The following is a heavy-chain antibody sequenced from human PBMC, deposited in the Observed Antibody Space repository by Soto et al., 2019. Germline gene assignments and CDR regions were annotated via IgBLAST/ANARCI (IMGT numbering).Heavy chain of an antibody. D-gene: IGHD6-19*01. V-gene: IGHV3-23*01. CDR2: VSGRGGTT. J-gene: IGHJ5*02. Sequence: EVQLLDSGGGLVQPGGSLRLSCAASGFTFSSSAMSWVRQAPGKGLEWVSAVSGRGGTTYYADSVRGRFSISRDNSKNTLYLQMNSLSAEDTDIYFCARCTLHIIVTSGWCHYLDPWGQGNLVTASS. CDR1: GFTFSSSA. CDR3: ARCTLHIIVTSGWCHYLDP.